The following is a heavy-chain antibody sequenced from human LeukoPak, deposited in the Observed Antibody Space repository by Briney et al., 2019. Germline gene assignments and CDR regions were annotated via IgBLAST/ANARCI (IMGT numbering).Heavy chain of an antibody. Sequence: GGFLRLSCGASGFIFSSYPMNWVRQAPGKGLEWVASISSSGSYIYYADAVKGRFTISRDNAKNSLYLQMNSLRAEDTAVYYCARDLSGGWSAFDFWGQGTLVTVSS. CDR3: ARDLSGGWSAFDF. CDR2: ISSSGSYI. J-gene: IGHJ4*02. D-gene: IGHD6-19*01. V-gene: IGHV3-21*01. CDR1: GFIFSSYP.